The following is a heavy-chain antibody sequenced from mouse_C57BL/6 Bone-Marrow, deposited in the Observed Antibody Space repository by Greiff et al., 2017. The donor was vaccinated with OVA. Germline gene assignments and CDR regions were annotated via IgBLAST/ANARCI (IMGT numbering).Heavy chain of an antibody. V-gene: IGHV1-87*01. CDR3: AWRVFAY. Sequence: SGAELVRPGASVKLSCTASGFNIKDDYMHWVKQRPGQGLEWIGAIYPGNGDTSYNQKFKGKATLTADKSSSTAYMQLSSLTSEDSAVYYCAWRVFAYWGQGTLVTVSA. J-gene: IGHJ3*01. CDR2: IYPGNGDT. CDR1: GFNIKDDY.